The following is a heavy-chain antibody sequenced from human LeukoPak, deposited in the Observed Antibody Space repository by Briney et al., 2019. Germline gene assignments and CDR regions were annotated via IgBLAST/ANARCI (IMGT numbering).Heavy chain of an antibody. CDR3: TKRISTSSWYAAFDY. CDR2: ISGSGGTT. CDR1: GFTFSNYV. Sequence: GGSLRLSCEVSGFTFSNYVMNWVRQAPAKGLEWVSGISGSGGTTYYADSVKGRSSISRDNSKNTLYLQMNSLRADDTAVYYCTKRISTSSWYAAFDYWGQGALVTVSS. V-gene: IGHV3-23*01. J-gene: IGHJ4*02. D-gene: IGHD6-13*01.